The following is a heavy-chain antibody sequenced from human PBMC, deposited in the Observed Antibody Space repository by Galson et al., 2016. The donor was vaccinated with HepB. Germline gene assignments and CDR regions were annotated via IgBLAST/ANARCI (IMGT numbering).Heavy chain of an antibody. J-gene: IGHJ4*02. V-gene: IGHV3-23*01. D-gene: IGHD3-9*01. CDR3: AKDGGFDWSFFDN. Sequence: SAGSPHYADSVEGRFTISRDNSKNTLFLQMNSLRAEDTAVYYCAKDGGFDWSFFDNWGRGTLVTVSS. CDR2: SAGSP.